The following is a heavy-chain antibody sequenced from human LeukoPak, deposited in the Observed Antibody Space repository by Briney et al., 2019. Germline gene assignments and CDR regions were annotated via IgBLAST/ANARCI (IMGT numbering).Heavy chain of an antibody. V-gene: IGHV1-69*05. CDR1: GGTSSSYA. D-gene: IGHD3-3*01. CDR3: ARAVTIFGVVIKYFDY. Sequence: SVKVSCKASGGTSSSYAISWVRQAPGQGLEWMGGIIPIFGTANYAQKFQGRVTITTDESTSTAYMELSSLRSEDTAVYYCARAVTIFGVVIKYFDYWGQGTLVTVSS. J-gene: IGHJ4*02. CDR2: IIPIFGTA.